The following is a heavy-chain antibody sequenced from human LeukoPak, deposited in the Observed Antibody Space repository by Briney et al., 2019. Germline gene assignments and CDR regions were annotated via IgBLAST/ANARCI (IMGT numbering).Heavy chain of an antibody. J-gene: IGHJ4*02. D-gene: IGHD6-13*01. CDR2: IYYSGYT. Sequence: SETLSLTCTVSGGSISNFYWSWIRQSPGKGLEWIGYIYYSGYTKYNRPLESRVTISLDTSKNQFSLKLSSVTAADTAVYYCAREGWYSSSWYLKGAFDYWGQGTLITVSS. V-gene: IGHV4-59*12. CDR3: AREGWYSSSWYLKGAFDY. CDR1: GGSISNFY.